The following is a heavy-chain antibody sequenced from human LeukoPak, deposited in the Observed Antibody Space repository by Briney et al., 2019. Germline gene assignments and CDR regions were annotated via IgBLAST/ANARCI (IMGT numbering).Heavy chain of an antibody. CDR2: IIPIFGTA. CDR3: ARHGGPTSHSIDY. V-gene: IGHV1-69*05. Sequence: SVKVSCKASGGTFSSYAISWMRQAPGQGLEWLGGIIPIFGTANYAQKFQGRVTITTDESTSTAYMELSSLRSEDTAVYYCARHGGPTSHSIDYWGQGTLVTVSS. CDR1: GGTFSSYA. D-gene: IGHD3-16*01. J-gene: IGHJ4*02.